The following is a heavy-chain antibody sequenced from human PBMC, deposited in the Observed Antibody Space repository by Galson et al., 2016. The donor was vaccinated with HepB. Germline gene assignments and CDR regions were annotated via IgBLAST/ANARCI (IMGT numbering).Heavy chain of an antibody. Sequence: SLRLSCAASGFTFSNSAMSWVRQAPGKGLEWVSSISGSDGLTVYADSVRGRFTISRDSSKNTLYLQMNSLRAEDTAVYFCAKRWSTTVVSHFDLWGQGTLVTASS. D-gene: IGHD1-1*01. J-gene: IGHJ4*02. CDR3: AKRWSTTVVSHFDL. V-gene: IGHV3-23*01. CDR1: GFTFSNSA. CDR2: ISGSDGLT.